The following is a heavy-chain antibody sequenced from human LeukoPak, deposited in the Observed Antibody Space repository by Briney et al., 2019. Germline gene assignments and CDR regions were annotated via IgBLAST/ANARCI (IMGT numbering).Heavy chain of an antibody. D-gene: IGHD3-22*01. V-gene: IGHV1-2*06. Sequence: ASVKVSCKASGYSFSGYYIHWVRQAPGQGLEWMGRINPNSGATNYAQNFQGTVTLTRDTSTTTAYMQLSRLRSDDTAVYYCARDQNYLDSTAYYGMDCWGQGTLVTVSS. J-gene: IGHJ4*02. CDR3: ARDQNYLDSTAYYGMDC. CDR1: GYSFSGYY. CDR2: INPNSGAT.